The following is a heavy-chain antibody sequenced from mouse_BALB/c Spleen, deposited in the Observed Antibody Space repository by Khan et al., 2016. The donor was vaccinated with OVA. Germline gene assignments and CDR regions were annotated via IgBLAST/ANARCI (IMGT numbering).Heavy chain of an antibody. CDR1: DFSIASEYA. Sequence: VQLKQSGPGLVKPSQSLSLTCTVTDFSIASEYAWNWIRQFPGNKLEWMGYISYSGSTSYNPSLKSRISITRDTSKNQFFLRFNSVTTADTATYFYARSFYYFYAYSMDYWGQGTSVTVSS. J-gene: IGHJ4*01. V-gene: IGHV3-2*02. D-gene: IGHD2-2*01. CDR3: ARSFYYFYAYSMDY. CDR2: ISYSGST.